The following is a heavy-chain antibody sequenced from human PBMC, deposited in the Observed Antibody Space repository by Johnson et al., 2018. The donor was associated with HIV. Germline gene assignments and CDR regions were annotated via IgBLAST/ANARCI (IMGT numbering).Heavy chain of an antibody. D-gene: IGHD4-17*01. CDR3: VREHNWGRGDYAYHI. CDR2: IGTTGDT. V-gene: IGHV3-13*01. Sequence: VQLVESGGGLVQPGRSLRLSCAASGFTFDDYAMHWVRQAPGKGLEWVSGIGTTGDTYYPGSVKGRFTISREDANNSLYLQMNSLRAGDTAVYYCVREHNWGRGDYAYHIWGQGTMVTVSS. J-gene: IGHJ3*02. CDR1: GFTFDDYA.